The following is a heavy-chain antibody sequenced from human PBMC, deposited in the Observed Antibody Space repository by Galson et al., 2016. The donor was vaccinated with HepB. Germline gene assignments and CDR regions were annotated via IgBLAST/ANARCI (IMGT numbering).Heavy chain of an antibody. D-gene: IGHD4-17*01. Sequence: SVKVSCKVSGNTLTELSMHWVRQAPGKGLEWMGGFDPEDGETIYAQKFQGRVTMTEDTSTDTAYMELSSLRSEDTAVYYCATDLGWDGDYIYWGQGTLVTVSS. CDR3: ATDLGWDGDYIY. V-gene: IGHV1-24*01. J-gene: IGHJ4*02. CDR2: FDPEDGET. CDR1: GNTLTELS.